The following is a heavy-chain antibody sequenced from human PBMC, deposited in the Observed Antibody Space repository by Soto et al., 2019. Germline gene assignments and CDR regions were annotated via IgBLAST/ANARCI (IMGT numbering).Heavy chain of an antibody. J-gene: IGHJ4*02. CDR3: ACTTEYSSSAGLVC. V-gene: IGHV1-69*13. CDR2: IIPIFGTA. Sequence: WASVKVSCKASGGTFSSYAISWVRQAPGQGLEWMGGIIPIFGTANYAQKFQGRVTITADESTSTAYMELSSLRSEDTAVYYCACTTEYSSSAGLVCWGQGTLVTVSS. D-gene: IGHD6-6*01. CDR1: GGTFSSYA.